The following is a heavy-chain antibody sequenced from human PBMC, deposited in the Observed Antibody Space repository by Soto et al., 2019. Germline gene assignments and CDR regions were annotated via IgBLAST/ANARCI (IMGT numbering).Heavy chain of an antibody. V-gene: IGHV3-21*01. Sequence: PGGSLRLSCAASGFTFSSYSMNWVRQAPGKGLEWVSSISSSSSYIYYADSVKGRFTISRDNAKNSRYLQMNSLRAEDTAVYYCARNVLRVLEWLERDYAFDIWGQGTMVTVS. CDR3: ARNVLRVLEWLERDYAFDI. D-gene: IGHD3-3*01. CDR1: GFTFSSYS. J-gene: IGHJ3*02. CDR2: ISSSSSYI.